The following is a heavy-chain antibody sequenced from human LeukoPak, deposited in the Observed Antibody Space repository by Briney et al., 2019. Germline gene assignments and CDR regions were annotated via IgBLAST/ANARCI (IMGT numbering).Heavy chain of an antibody. CDR2: IIPIFGTA. J-gene: IGHJ4*02. D-gene: IGHD1-7*01. CDR3: SSNLEYNWNSGLGLD. V-gene: IGHV1-69*13. Sequence: ASSVKVSYQASGGTFRSYAIRWVRQAPAQGFELMWRIIPIFGTANYSHKFQGTVPITSNESTCTAYMELSSLCSDSPALYFFSSNLEYNWNSGLGLDWGQGTLVTVSS. CDR1: GGTFRSYA.